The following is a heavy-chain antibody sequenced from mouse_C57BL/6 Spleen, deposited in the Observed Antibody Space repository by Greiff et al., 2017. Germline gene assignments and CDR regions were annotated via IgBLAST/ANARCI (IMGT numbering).Heavy chain of an antibody. CDR1: GYTFTSYG. J-gene: IGHJ4*01. Sequence: VKLQESGAELARPGASVKLSCKASGYTFTSYGISWVKQRTGQGLEWIGEIYPRSGNTYYNEKFKGKATLTADKSSSTAYMELRSLTSEDSAVYFCARWGLGDYAMDYWGQGTSVTVSS. V-gene: IGHV1-81*01. CDR3: ARWGLGDYAMDY. CDR2: IYPRSGNT.